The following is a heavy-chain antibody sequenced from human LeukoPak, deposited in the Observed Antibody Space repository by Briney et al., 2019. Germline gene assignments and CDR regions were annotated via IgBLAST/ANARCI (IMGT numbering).Heavy chain of an antibody. CDR1: GYTFTSYD. V-gene: IGHV1-8*01. D-gene: IGHD2-21*02. CDR3: ARGLSDYPQASCGGDCSH. CDR2: MNPISGHT. Sequence: GASVKVSCKASGYTFTSYDINWVRQATGQGLEWMGWMNPISGHTGYAQKFEGRVTMTRNTSISTAYMELSSLRSADTAVYYCARGLSDYPQASCGGDCSHWGQGTLVTVSS. J-gene: IGHJ4*02.